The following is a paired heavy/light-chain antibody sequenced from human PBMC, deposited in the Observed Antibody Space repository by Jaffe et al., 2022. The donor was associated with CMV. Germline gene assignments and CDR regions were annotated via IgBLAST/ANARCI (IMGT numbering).Light chain of an antibody. CDR1: SSNIGNNY. V-gene: IGLV1-51*02. Sequence: QSVLTQPPSVSAAPGQKVTISCSGSSSNIGNNYVSWYQQLPGTAPKLLIYENNKRPSGIPDRFSGSKSGTSATLGITGLQTGDEADYYCGTWDSSLSAGHYVFGTGTKVTVL. CDR3: GTWDSSLSAGHYV. CDR2: ENN. J-gene: IGLJ1*01.
Heavy chain of an antibody. V-gene: IGHV4-34*01. J-gene: IGHJ5*02. Sequence: QVQLQQWGAGLLKPSETLSLTCAVYGGSFSGYYWSWIRQPPGKGLEWIGEINHSGSTNYNPSLKSRVTISVDTSKNQFSLKLSSVTAADTAVYYCARGSVSGPACSSTSCYRRWFDPWGQGTLVTVSS. D-gene: IGHD2-2*02. CDR1: GGSFSGYY. CDR3: ARGSVSGPACSSTSCYRRWFDP. CDR2: INHSGST.